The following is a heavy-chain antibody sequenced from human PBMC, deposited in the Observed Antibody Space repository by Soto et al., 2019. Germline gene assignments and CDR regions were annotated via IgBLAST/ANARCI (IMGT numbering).Heavy chain of an antibody. CDR1: GGTFSSYA. CDR3: ARVGVVGYYGMDV. D-gene: IGHD2-21*01. V-gene: IGHV1-69*05. CDR2: IIPIFGTA. Sequence: QVQLVQSGAEVKKPGSSVKVSCKASGGTFSSYAISWVRQAPGQGLEWMGGIIPIFGTANYAQKFQGRVTXPXDAXTSTGYMELSSLRSEDTAVYYCARVGVVGYYGMDVWGQGTTVTVSS. J-gene: IGHJ6*02.